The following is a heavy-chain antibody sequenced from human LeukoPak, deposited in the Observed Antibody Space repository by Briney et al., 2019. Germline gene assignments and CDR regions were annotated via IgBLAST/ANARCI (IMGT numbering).Heavy chain of an antibody. D-gene: IGHD1-26*01. CDR1: GYSISSGYY. J-gene: IGHJ4*02. CDR2: IYHSGST. CDR3: VRGSSFDY. Sequence: SETLSLTCTVSGYSISSGYYWGWIRQPPGKGLEWIGSIYHSGSTYYNPSLKSRVTISVDTSKNQFSLKLSSVTAADTAVYYCVRGSSFDYWGQGTLVTVSS. V-gene: IGHV4-38-2*02.